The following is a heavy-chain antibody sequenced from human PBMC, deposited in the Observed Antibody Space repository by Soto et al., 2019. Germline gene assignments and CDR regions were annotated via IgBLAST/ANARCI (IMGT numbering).Heavy chain of an antibody. CDR2: ISSSSSYI. CDR1: GFTFSSYS. V-gene: IGHV3-21*01. Sequence: GGSLRLSCAASGFTFSSYSMNWVRQAPGKGLEWVSSISSSSSYIYYADSVKGRFTISRDNAKNSLYLQMNSLRAEDTAVYYCARDLEAVAGTEFDYWGQGTLVTVAS. D-gene: IGHD6-19*01. J-gene: IGHJ4*02. CDR3: ARDLEAVAGTEFDY.